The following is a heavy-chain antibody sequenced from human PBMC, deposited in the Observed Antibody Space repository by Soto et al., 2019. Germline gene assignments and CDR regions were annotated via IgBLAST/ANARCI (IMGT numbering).Heavy chain of an antibody. CDR2: IYSSGST. CDR3: ARDRDPGFGESLQP. Sequence: QVQLQESGPGLVKPSETLSLTCTVSGGSISSYYWIWIRQPAGKGLEWIGRIYSSGSTNYNPSLKSRISMSVDTSKNQLSLVLSSVTAADTAVYFCARDRDPGFGESLQPWGQGTLVTVSS. CDR1: GGSISSYY. J-gene: IGHJ5*02. D-gene: IGHD3-10*01. V-gene: IGHV4-4*07.